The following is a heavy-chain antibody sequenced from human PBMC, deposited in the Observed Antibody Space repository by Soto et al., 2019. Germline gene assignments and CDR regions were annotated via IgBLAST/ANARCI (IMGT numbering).Heavy chain of an antibody. J-gene: IGHJ6*02. V-gene: IGHV3-21*01. CDR1: GFTFSSYS. D-gene: IGHD3-10*01. CDR2: ISSSSSYI. Sequence: PGGSLRLSCAASGFTFSSYSMNWVRQAPGKGLEWVSSISSSSSYIYYADSVKGRFTISRDNAKNSLYLQMNSLRAEDTAVYYCARVGVLLLFGESPSHYYGMDVWGQGTTVTVSS. CDR3: ARVGVLLLFGESPSHYYGMDV.